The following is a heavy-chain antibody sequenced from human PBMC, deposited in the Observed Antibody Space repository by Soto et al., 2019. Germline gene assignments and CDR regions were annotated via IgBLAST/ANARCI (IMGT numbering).Heavy chain of an antibody. CDR2: IIPIFGTA. CDR1: GGSFSSYA. CDR3: ARETIDYGNYVAQIDY. D-gene: IGHD4-17*01. Sequence: SVRVSCKASGGSFSSYAISWVRQAPGQGLEWMGGIIPIFGTANYAQKFQGRVTITADESTSTAYMELSSLRSEDTAVYYCARETIDYGNYVAQIDYWGQGTPVTVSS. J-gene: IGHJ4*02. V-gene: IGHV1-69*13.